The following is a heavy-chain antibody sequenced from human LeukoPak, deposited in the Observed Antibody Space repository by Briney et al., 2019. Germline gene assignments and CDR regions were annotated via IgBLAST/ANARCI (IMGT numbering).Heavy chain of an antibody. Sequence: ASVKVSCKASGYTFTSYYMHWVRQAPGQGLEWMGIINPSGGSTSYAQKFQGRVTMTRDTSTSTVYMELSSLRSEGTAVYYCASNFGVVTLPLDYWGQGTLVTVSS. V-gene: IGHV1-46*01. J-gene: IGHJ4*02. CDR3: ASNFGVVTLPLDY. CDR2: INPSGGST. D-gene: IGHD3-3*01. CDR1: GYTFTSYY.